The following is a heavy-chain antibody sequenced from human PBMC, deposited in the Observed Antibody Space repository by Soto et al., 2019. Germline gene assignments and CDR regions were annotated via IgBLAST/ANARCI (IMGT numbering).Heavy chain of an antibody. J-gene: IGHJ6*02. V-gene: IGHV1-69*13. CDR1: GGTSSSYA. D-gene: IGHD2-15*01. Sequence: SVKVSCKASGGTSSSYAISWVRQAPGQGLEWMGGIIPIFGTANYAQKFQGRVTITADESTSTAYMELSSLRSEDTAVYYCANRLVAASYYYYYGMDVWGQGTTVTVSS. CDR3: ANRLVAASYYYYYGMDV. CDR2: IIPIFGTA.